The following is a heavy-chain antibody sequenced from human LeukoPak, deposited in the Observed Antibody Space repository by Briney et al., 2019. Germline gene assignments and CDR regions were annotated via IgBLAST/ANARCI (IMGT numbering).Heavy chain of an antibody. V-gene: IGHV1-46*01. Sequence: ASVKVSCKASGYTFTSYYMHWVRQAPGQGLEWMGIINPSGGSTSYAQKFQGRVTMTRDTSTSTAYMELRSLRSDDTAVYYCARDGPDREKYYYYYYGMDVWGQGTTVTVSS. D-gene: IGHD5-24*01. J-gene: IGHJ6*02. CDR3: ARDGPDREKYYYYYYGMDV. CDR2: INPSGGST. CDR1: GYTFTSYY.